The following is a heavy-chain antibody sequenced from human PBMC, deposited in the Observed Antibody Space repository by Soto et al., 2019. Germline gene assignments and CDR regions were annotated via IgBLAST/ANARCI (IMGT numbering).Heavy chain of an antibody. J-gene: IGHJ4*02. V-gene: IGHV3-33*01. D-gene: IGHD5-12*01. CDR1: GFTFSSYG. Sequence: QVQLVESGGGVVQPGRSLRLSCAASGFTFSSYGMHWVRQAPGKGLEWVAVIWYDGSNKYYADSVKGRFTISRDNSKNPLYLQMKSLRAEETAVYYCGRDYDNRGYDIYINYGGQGTLVTVS. CDR3: GRDYDNRGYDIYINY. CDR2: IWYDGSNK.